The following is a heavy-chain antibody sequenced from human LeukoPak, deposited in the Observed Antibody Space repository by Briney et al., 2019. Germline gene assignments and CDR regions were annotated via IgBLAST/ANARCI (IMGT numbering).Heavy chain of an antibody. CDR1: GFTLSDYY. CDR2: ISSSSSYT. D-gene: IGHD2-2*01. V-gene: IGHV3-11*06. CDR3: ARAPDCSSTSCYYYYGMDV. J-gene: IGHJ6*04. Sequence: PGGSLRLSCAASGFTLSDYYMSWIRQAPGKGLEWVSYISSSSSYTNYADSVKGRFTISRDNAKNSLYLQMNSLRAEDTAVYYCARAPDCSSTSCYYYYGMDVWGKGATVTVSS.